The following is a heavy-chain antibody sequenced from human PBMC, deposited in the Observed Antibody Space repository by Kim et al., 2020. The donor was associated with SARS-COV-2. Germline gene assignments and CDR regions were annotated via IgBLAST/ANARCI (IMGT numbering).Heavy chain of an antibody. Sequence: GVSLRLSCAASGFTFSSYWMSWVRQAPGKGLEWVANIKQDGSEKYYVDSVKGRFTISRDNAKNSLYLQMNSLRAEDTAVYYCARVGPAYYGSGSYLAFDIWGQGTMVTVSS. V-gene: IGHV3-7*01. CDR3: ARVGPAYYGSGSYLAFDI. D-gene: IGHD3-10*01. J-gene: IGHJ3*02. CDR2: IKQDGSEK. CDR1: GFTFSSYW.